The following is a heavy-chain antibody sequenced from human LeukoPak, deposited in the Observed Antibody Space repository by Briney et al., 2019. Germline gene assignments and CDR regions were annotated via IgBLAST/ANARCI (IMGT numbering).Heavy chain of an antibody. D-gene: IGHD3-10*01. CDR3: ARRYYYNLGSFPFDF. CDR1: GGPFSGYF. J-gene: IGHJ4*02. CDR2: IHNSGTT. V-gene: IGHV4-34*01. Sequence: SETLSLTCAVSGGPFSGYFWSWIRQSSGKGLEWIGEIHNSGTTNYNPSLNSRVTISEDTSKYQFYLNLSSVTAADTAVYYCARRYYYNLGSFPFDFWGQGTLVTVSS.